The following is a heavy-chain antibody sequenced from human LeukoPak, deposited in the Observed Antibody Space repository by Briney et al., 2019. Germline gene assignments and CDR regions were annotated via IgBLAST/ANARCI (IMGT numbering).Heavy chain of an antibody. CDR3: ARASVYGEEAFDI. Sequence: SQTLSLTCTVSGGSISSGSYYWSWIRQPAGKGLEWIGRIYTSGSTNYNPSLKSRVTMSVDTSKNQFSLKLSSVTAADTAVYYCARASVYGEEAFDIWGQGTMVTVSS. D-gene: IGHD4-17*01. CDR1: GGSISSGSYY. V-gene: IGHV4-61*02. CDR2: IYTSGST. J-gene: IGHJ3*02.